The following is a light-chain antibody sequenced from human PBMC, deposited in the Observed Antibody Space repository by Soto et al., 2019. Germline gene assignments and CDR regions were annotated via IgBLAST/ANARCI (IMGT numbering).Light chain of an antibody. J-gene: IGLJ3*02. CDR1: SSDVGGYNY. V-gene: IGLV2-14*01. CDR3: SSYTTSSTWV. CDR2: DVT. Sequence: QSALTQPASVSGSPGQSITISCTGTSSDVGGYNYVSWYQRHPGKAPKLMIYDVTNRPSGVSSRFSGSKSGNTASLTISGLQAEDEADYYCSSYTTSSTWVFGGGTKLTVL.